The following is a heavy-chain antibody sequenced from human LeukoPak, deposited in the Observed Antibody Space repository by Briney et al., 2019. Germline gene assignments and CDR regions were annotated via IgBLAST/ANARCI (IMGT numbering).Heavy chain of an antibody. CDR2: INTNSGDT. J-gene: IGHJ4*02. V-gene: IGHV1-2*02. D-gene: IGHD2-15*01. CDR1: GYTFTGYY. CDR3: ARTFVVYCSGGSCPSASHFDY. Sequence: ASVKVSCKASGYTFTGYYMHWVRQAPGQGLEWMGWINTNSGDTNYAQKFQGRVTMTRDTSISTAYMELSRLRSDDTAVYYCARTFVVYCSGGSCPSASHFDYWGQGTLVTVSS.